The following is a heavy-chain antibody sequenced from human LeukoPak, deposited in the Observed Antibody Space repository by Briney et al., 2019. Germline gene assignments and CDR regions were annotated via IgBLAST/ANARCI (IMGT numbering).Heavy chain of an antibody. V-gene: IGHV3-21*01. CDR2: ISSSSSYI. CDR1: GFTFSSYS. J-gene: IGHJ4*02. CDR3: ARIVRYCSSTSCYTLDY. Sequence: PGGSLRLSCAASGFTFSSYSMNWVRQAPGKGLEWVSSISSSSSYIYYADSVKGRFTISRDNAKNSLYLQMNSLRAEDTAVYYCARIVRYCSSTSCYTLDYWGQGTLVTVSS. D-gene: IGHD2-2*02.